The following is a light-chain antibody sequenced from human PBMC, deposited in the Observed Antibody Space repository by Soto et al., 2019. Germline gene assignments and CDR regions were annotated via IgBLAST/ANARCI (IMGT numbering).Light chain of an antibody. Sequence: QSALTQPASVSGSPGQSITISCTGTSSNVGSYKLVSWYQQHPGKAPKLMIFKVNKRPSGVSNRFSGSKSGNTASLTISGLKVEDEADYYCCSSGGSPTYVFGTGTKLTVL. V-gene: IGLV2-23*02. CDR1: SSNVGSYKL. J-gene: IGLJ1*01. CDR3: CSSGGSPTYV. CDR2: KVN.